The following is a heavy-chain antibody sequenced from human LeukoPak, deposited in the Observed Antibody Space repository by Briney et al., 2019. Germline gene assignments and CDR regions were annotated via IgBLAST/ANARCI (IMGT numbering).Heavy chain of an antibody. V-gene: IGHV1-2*02. J-gene: IGHJ4*02. CDR3: ARARSYCTNGVCLYYFDY. CDR1: GYTFTGYY. CDR2: INPNSGGT. D-gene: IGHD2-8*01. Sequence: ASVEVSCKASGYTFTGYYMHWVRRAPGQGLEWMGWINPNSGGTNYAQKFQGRVTMTRDTSISTAYMELSRLRSDDTAVYYCARARSYCTNGVCLYYFDYWGQGTLVTVSS.